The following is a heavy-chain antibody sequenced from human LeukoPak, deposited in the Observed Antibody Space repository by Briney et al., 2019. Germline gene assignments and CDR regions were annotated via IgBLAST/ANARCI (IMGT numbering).Heavy chain of an antibody. CDR1: GFTFRSYD. Sequence: GGSLRLSCAASGFTFRSYDMHWVRQAPGKGLEWVSFIRYDGSNKYYADSVKGRFTISRDNAKNSLYLQMNSLRAEDTAVYYCARGGYDFDYWGQGTLVTVSS. CDR3: ARGGYDFDY. J-gene: IGHJ4*02. CDR2: IRYDGSNK. D-gene: IGHD3-16*01. V-gene: IGHV3-30*02.